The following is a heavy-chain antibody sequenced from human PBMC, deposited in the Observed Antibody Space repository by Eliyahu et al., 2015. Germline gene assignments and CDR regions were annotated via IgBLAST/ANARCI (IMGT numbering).Heavy chain of an antibody. CDR1: GGXXSSGNYY. CDR2: SYYSGST. Sequence: QVQLQESGPGLVKPSQTLSLXCTVSGGXXSSGNYYWSWIRQPPGKGLEWIGYSYYSGSTYYNPSLKSRVTISVDTSKNQFSLKLSSVTAADTAVYYCARSPRPEYYFDYWGQGTLVTVSS. D-gene: IGHD2/OR15-2a*01. V-gene: IGHV4-30-4*01. J-gene: IGHJ4*02. CDR3: ARSPRPEYYFDY.